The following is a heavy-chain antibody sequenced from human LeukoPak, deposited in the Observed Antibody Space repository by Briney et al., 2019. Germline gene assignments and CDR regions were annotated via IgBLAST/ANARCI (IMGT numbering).Heavy chain of an antibody. Sequence: SETLSLTCTVSGGFISSGGYYWSWIRQPPGKGLEWIGYIYHSGSTYYNPSLKSRVTISVDRSKNQFSLNLSSVTAADTAVYYCARGRQLRDPFDYWGQGTLVTVSS. V-gene: IGHV4-30-2*01. CDR2: IYHSGST. J-gene: IGHJ4*02. CDR1: GGFISSGGYY. CDR3: ARGRQLRDPFDY. D-gene: IGHD6-6*01.